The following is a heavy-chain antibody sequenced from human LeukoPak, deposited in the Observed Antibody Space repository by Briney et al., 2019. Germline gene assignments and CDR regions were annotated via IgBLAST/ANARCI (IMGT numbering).Heavy chain of an antibody. Sequence: GESLKISCKGSGYSFTNYWIGWVRQMPGKGLEWMGIIYPADSDTRYSPSFQGQVTISADKSINTAYLQWSSLKASDTAMYYCARSLVPTYGSGRTGMDVWGQGTTVTVSS. CDR3: ARSLVPTYGSGRTGMDV. CDR1: GYSFTNYW. D-gene: IGHD3-10*01. J-gene: IGHJ6*02. CDR2: IYPADSDT. V-gene: IGHV5-51*01.